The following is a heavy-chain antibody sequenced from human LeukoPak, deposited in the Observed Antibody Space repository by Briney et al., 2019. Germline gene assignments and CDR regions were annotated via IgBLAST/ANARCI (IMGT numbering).Heavy chain of an antibody. CDR3: AKRGVVIRIILVGFHKEAYYFDS. V-gene: IGHV3-23*01. CDR1: GLTLSNYG. Sequence: GGSLRLSCAVSGLTLSNYGMSWVRQAPGKGLEWVAGISDSGGRTNYADSVKGRFTISRDNPKNTLYLQMNSLRAEDTALYFCAKRGVVIRIILVGFHKEAYYFDSWGQGALVTVSS. D-gene: IGHD3-10*01. J-gene: IGHJ4*02. CDR2: ISDSGGRT.